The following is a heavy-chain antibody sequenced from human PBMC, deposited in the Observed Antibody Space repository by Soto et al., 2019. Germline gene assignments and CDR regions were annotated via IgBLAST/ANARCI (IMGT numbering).Heavy chain of an antibody. D-gene: IGHD4-17*01. CDR1: GFTFSNYA. J-gene: IGHJ4*02. CDR2: ISDNGGTT. V-gene: IGHV3-64*02. CDR3: ARGPSTVATWLDY. Sequence: EVQLVESGEGLVQPGGSLRLSCAASGFTFSNYAMHWVRQAPGKGLEYVSAISDNGGTTYYADSVKGRFTISRDNFKNTVYIQMGSLRAEDLAVYYCARGPSTVATWLDYWGEGTLVTVSS.